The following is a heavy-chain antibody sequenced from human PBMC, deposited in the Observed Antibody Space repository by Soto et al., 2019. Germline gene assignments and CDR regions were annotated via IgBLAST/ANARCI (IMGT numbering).Heavy chain of an antibody. CDR2: IFYSGST. D-gene: IGHD1-26*01. CDR1: GGSISRGGYS. Sequence: TLELTCAVSGGSISRGGYSWGWIRQPTGKDLEWIGYIFYSGSTYYNPSLKSRVTISVDRSKNQFSLKLSSVTAADTAVYYCARSSIDRALAYIDFWGQGTLVTVSS. CDR3: ARSSIDRALAYIDF. V-gene: IGHV4-30-2*01. J-gene: IGHJ4*02.